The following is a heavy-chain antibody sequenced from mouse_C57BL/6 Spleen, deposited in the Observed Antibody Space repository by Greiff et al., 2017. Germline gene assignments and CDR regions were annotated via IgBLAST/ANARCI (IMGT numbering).Heavy chain of an antibody. J-gene: IGHJ2*01. V-gene: IGHV1-55*01. Sequence: VQLQQSGAELVKPGASVKMSCKASGYTFTSYWITWVKQRPGQGLEWIGDIYPGSGSTNYNEKFKSKATLTVDTSSSTAYMQLSSLTSEDSAVYYCARGGYSKRDYFDYWGQGTTLTVSS. CDR3: ARGGYSKRDYFDY. CDR2: IYPGSGST. CDR1: GYTFTSYW. D-gene: IGHD2-5*01.